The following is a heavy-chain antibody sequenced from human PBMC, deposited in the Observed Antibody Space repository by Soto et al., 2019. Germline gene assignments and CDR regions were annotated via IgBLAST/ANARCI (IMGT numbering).Heavy chain of an antibody. Sequence: EVQLLESGGGLVQPGESLRLSCAASGFTFSSYAMSWVRQAPGKGLEWVSTISGSGGSTYYADSVKGRFTISRDNYMNTLILQVNRLRAEDTALYYCAKVWERTVTPRKYFYGMDVWGQGTTVTVSS. J-gene: IGHJ6*02. V-gene: IGHV3-23*01. CDR1: GFTFSSYA. D-gene: IGHD4-17*01. CDR2: ISGSGGST. CDR3: AKVWERTVTPRKYFYGMDV.